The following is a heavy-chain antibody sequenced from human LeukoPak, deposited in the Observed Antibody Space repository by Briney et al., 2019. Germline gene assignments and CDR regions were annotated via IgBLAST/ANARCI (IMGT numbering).Heavy chain of an antibody. Sequence: PSETLSLTCTVSGGSFRNYYWTWVRQPAGKGLEWIGRIYTTGSTNYNPSLKSRVTISVDTSKNQFSLKLSSVTAADTAMYYCARDGSARYYFDYWGQGTLVTVSS. CDR1: GGSFRNYY. CDR3: ARDGSARYYFDY. J-gene: IGHJ4*02. V-gene: IGHV4-4*07. CDR2: IYTTGST.